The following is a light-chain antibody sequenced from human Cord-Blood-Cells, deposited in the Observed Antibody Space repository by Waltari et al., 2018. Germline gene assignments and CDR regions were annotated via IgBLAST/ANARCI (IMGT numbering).Light chain of an antibody. CDR3: CSYAGSYTFDVV. V-gene: IGLV2-11*01. CDR1: SSDVGGSNY. Sequence: QSALTQPRSVSGSPGQSVTISCTGTSSDVGGSNYVSWYQQHPGKAPKLMIYDGSKRPSGVPGRFSGSKSGNTASLTISGLQAEDEADYYCCSYAGSYTFDVVFGGGTKLTVL. CDR2: DGS. J-gene: IGLJ2*01.